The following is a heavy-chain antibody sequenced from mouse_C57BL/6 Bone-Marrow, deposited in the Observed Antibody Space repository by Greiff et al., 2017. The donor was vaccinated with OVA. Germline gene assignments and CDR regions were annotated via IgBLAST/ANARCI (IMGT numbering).Heavy chain of an antibody. CDR1: GFTFSSYG. CDR3: ARRSTGTGFAY. CDR2: ISSGGSYT. D-gene: IGHD4-1*02. V-gene: IGHV5-6*01. Sequence: EVQLVESGGDLVKPGGSLKLSCAASGFTFSSYGMSWVRQTPDKRLEWVATISSGGSYTYYPDSVKGRVTISRDNAKNTLYLQMSSLKSEDTAMYYCARRSTGTGFAYWGQGTLVTVSA. J-gene: IGHJ3*01.